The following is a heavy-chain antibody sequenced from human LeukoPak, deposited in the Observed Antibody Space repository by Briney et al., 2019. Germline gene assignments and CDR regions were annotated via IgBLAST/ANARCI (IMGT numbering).Heavy chain of an antibody. CDR2: INTDGSST. CDR1: GFTFSSYW. Sequence: GGSPRLSCAASGFTFSSYWMHWVRQAPGEGLVWVSRINTDGSSTSYADSVKGRFTISRDNAKNTLYLQMNSLKTEDTAVYYCARGGSIPFEYWGQGTLVTVSS. J-gene: IGHJ4*02. CDR3: ARGGSIPFEY. D-gene: IGHD3-10*01. V-gene: IGHV3-74*01.